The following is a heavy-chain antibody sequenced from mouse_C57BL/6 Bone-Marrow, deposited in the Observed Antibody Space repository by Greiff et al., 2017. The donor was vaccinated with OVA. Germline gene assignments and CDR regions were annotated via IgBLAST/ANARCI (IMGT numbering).Heavy chain of an antibody. D-gene: IGHD3-2*02. J-gene: IGHJ4*01. Sequence: EVQLQQSVAELVRPGASVKLSCTASGFNIQNTYMHWVKQRPEQGLEWIGRIDPANGNTKYAPKFQGKATITADTSSSTAYLQLSSLTSEDTAIYYCARRTAQDAMDYWGQGTSVTVSS. V-gene: IGHV14-3*01. CDR1: GFNIQNTY. CDR2: IDPANGNT. CDR3: ARRTAQDAMDY.